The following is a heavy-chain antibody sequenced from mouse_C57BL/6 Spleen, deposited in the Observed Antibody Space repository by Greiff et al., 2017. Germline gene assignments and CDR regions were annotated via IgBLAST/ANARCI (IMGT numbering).Heavy chain of an antibody. CDR1: GYAFSSSW. Sequence: QVQLQQSGPELVKPGASVKISCKASGYAFSSSWMNWVKQRPGQGLEWIGRIYPGDGDTNYNGKFKGKATLTADKSSSTAYMQLSSLTSEDSAVYFCAREDYYGSSWYFDVWGTGTTVTVSS. J-gene: IGHJ1*03. D-gene: IGHD1-1*01. V-gene: IGHV1-82*01. CDR3: AREDYYGSSWYFDV. CDR2: IYPGDGDT.